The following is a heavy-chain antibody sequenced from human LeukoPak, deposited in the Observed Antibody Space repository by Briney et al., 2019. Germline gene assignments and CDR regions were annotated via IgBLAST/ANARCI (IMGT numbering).Heavy chain of an antibody. CDR2: ISSSSSYI. J-gene: IGHJ4*02. CDR1: GFTFGSYS. CDR3: ARVGTEYYFDY. D-gene: IGHD3-10*01. V-gene: IGHV3-21*01. Sequence: GGSLRLSCAASGFTFGSYSMNWVRQAPGKGLEWVSSISSSSSYIYYADSVKGRFTISRDNAKNSLYLQMNSLRAEDTAVYYCARVGTEYYFDYWGQGTLVTVSS.